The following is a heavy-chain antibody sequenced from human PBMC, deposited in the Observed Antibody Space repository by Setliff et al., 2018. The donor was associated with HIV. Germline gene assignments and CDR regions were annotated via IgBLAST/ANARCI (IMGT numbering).Heavy chain of an antibody. J-gene: IGHJ3*02. Sequence: PSETLSLTCAVYGGSFSGYYWSWIRQPPGKGLEWIGEINHSGSTNYNPSLRSRVTISVDMSKNQFSLKLSSVTAADTAVYYCTRQSPVAGSGAFDIWGQGTMVTVSS. CDR2: INHSGST. V-gene: IGHV4-34*01. CDR3: TRQSPVAGSGAFDI. D-gene: IGHD6-19*01. CDR1: GGSFSGYY.